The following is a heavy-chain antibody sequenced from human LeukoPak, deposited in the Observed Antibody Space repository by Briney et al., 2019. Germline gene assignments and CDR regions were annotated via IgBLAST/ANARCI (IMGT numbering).Heavy chain of an antibody. D-gene: IGHD3-10*01. Sequence: SETLSPTCTVSGGSISSYYWNWIRQPPGKGLECIGYIYYSGSTNYNPSLKSRVTISVDTSKNQFSLKLSSVTAADTAVYYCARVQTPSGSGSYSFDYWGQGTLVTVSS. V-gene: IGHV4-59*01. CDR3: ARVQTPSGSGSYSFDY. CDR2: IYYSGST. CDR1: GGSISSYY. J-gene: IGHJ4*02.